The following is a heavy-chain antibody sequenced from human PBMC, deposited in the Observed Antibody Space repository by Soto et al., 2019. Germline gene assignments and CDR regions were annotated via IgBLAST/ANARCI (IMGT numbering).Heavy chain of an antibody. CDR2: TYYSGST. D-gene: IGHD6-13*01. CDR1: GGSMIAYY. V-gene: IGHV4-59*01. J-gene: IGHJ4*02. Sequence: PSETLSLTCTVSGGSMIAYYWNWMRQPPGKGLQWIGYTYYSGSTTYNPSLKSRVTISVDSSKNQFSLKLDSVTPADTAVYYCARVRGTAGTRYFDYWRPGTLVTVS. CDR3: ARVRGTAGTRYFDY.